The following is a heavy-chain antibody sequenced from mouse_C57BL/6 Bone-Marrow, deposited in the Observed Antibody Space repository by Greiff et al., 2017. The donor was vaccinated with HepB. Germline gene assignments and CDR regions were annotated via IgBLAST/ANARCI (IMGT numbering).Heavy chain of an antibody. J-gene: IGHJ2*01. CDR2: INPNNGGT. Sequence: EVKLMESGPELVKPGASVKMSCKASGYTFTDYNMHWVKQSHGKSLEWIGYINPNNGGTSYNQKFKGKATLTVNKSSSTAYMELRSLTSEDSAVYYCALYYGSLDYWGQGTTLTVSS. V-gene: IGHV1-22*01. CDR1: GYTFTDYN. CDR3: ALYYGSLDY. D-gene: IGHD1-1*01.